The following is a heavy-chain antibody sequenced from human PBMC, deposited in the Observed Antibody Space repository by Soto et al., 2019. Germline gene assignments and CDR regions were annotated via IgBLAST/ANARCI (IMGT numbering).Heavy chain of an antibody. Sequence: PGESLKISCKASGYIFSNYWIGWVRQMPGKGLEWMGMIFPGDSDTRYSPSFQGQVTMSAGKSINTAYLQWNDLKASDTAIYYCARVKKGNPGYYAMDVSGQGTTVTVSS. CDR2: IFPGDSDT. J-gene: IGHJ6*02. D-gene: IGHD6-13*01. CDR3: ARVKKGNPGYYAMDV. CDR1: GYIFSNYW. V-gene: IGHV5-51*01.